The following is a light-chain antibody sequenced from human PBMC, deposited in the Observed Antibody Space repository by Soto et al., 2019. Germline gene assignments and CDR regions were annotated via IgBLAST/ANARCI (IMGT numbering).Light chain of an antibody. CDR3: QQYDNLP. CDR1: QDISNY. Sequence: DIPMTQSPSSLSASVGDRVTITCQASQDISNYLNWDQQKPGKAPKLPINDASKLETAVPSRFSGSGSGTDFTFTISSLQPEAIATYYCQQYDNLPFGGGTKVELK. CDR2: DAS. V-gene: IGKV1-33*01. J-gene: IGKJ4*01.